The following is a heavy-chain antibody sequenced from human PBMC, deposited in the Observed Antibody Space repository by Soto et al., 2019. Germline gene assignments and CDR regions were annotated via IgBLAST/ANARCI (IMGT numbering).Heavy chain of an antibody. D-gene: IGHD3-3*01. CDR2: IIGNGGST. CDR3: AKDLRPDRSYDLDD. Sequence: EVQLLESGGGLVQPGGSLRLSCAASGFTFSIYAMSWVRQAPGKGLEWVSLIIGNGGSTDYADSVKGRFTISRDNSKNTLYLQMNSLSAEDTAIYYCAKDLRPDRSYDLDDWGQGTLVTVSS. V-gene: IGHV3-23*01. J-gene: IGHJ4*02. CDR1: GFTFSIYA.